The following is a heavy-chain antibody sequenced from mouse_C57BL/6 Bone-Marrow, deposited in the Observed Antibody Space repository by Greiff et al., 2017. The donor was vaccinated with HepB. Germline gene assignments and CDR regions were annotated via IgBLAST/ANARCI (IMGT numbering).Heavy chain of an antibody. CDR1: GYSFTGYY. CDR2: INPSTGGT. J-gene: IGHJ2*01. CDR3: ARRGGDFDY. Sequence: MQLKQSGPELVKPGASVKISCKASGYSFTGYYMNWVKQSPEKSLEWIGEINPSTGGTTYNQKFKAKATLTVDKSSSTAYMQLKSLTSEDSAVYYCARRGGDFDYWGQGTTLTVSS. V-gene: IGHV1-42*01.